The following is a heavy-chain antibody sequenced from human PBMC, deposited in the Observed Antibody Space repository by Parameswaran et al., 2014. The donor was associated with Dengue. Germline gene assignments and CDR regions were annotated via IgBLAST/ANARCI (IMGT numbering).Heavy chain of an antibody. CDR2: ISSSGSTI. D-gene: IGHD6-13*01. Sequence: VRQAPGKGLEWVSYISSSGSTIYYADSVKGRFTISRDNAKNSLYLQMNSLRAEDTAVYYCARIAAGDWYFDLWGLAPWSPSPQ. V-gene: IGHV3-11*01. J-gene: IGHJ2*01. CDR3: ARIAAGDWYFDL.